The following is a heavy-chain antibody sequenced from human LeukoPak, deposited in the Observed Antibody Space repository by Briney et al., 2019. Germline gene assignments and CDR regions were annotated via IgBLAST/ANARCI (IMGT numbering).Heavy chain of an antibody. J-gene: IGHJ4*02. CDR3: ARDPGVTTGTYYFDS. V-gene: IGHV4-61*01. Sequence: SETLSLTCTVSGVSVSSGSYYWTWIRQPPGKGLEWIGYIFYSGSTNYNPSLESRVTISFDTSKNQFSLKLTSVTAADTAVYYCARDPGVTTGTYYFDSWGQGSLVTVSS. D-gene: IGHD1-1*01. CDR2: IFYSGST. CDR1: GVSVSSGSYY.